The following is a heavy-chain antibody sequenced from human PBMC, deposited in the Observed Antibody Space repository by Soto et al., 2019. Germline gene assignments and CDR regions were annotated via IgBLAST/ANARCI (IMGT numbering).Heavy chain of an antibody. CDR3: ARDSGSGSPPYY. J-gene: IGHJ4*02. V-gene: IGHV4-59*01. CDR1: GGSISGYY. D-gene: IGHD3-10*01. CDR2: IYYMGST. Sequence: SETLSLTCPVSGGSISGYYLSWIRQPPGKGLEWIWYIYYMGSTNYNPSLKSRVTISVDTSKSQFSLKLSSVTAADTAVYYCARDSGSGSPPYYWGQGTLVTVSS.